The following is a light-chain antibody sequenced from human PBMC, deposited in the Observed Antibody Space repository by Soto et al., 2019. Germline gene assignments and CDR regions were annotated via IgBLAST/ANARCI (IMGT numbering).Light chain of an antibody. Sequence: QSVLTQPPSVSGAPGQRVTISCTGSSSNIGAGYDVHWYQQLPGTAPKLLIYGNSNRPSEVPDRFSGSKSGTSASLAITGLQAEDEADYYCQSYDSSLSVLYVFGTGTKLTVL. J-gene: IGLJ1*01. CDR1: SSNIGAGYD. CDR3: QSYDSSLSVLYV. V-gene: IGLV1-40*01. CDR2: GNS.